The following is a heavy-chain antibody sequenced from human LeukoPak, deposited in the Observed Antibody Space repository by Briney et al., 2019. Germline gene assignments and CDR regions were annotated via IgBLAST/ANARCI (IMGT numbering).Heavy chain of an antibody. CDR2: ISAYNGNT. CDR1: GYTFTSYG. CDR3: ARDQNYDFWSGSYNWFDP. D-gene: IGHD3-3*01. V-gene: IGHV1-18*01. J-gene: IGHJ5*02. Sequence: ASVKVSCKASGYTFTSYGISWVRQAPGQGLEWMGWISAYNGNTNYAQKLQGRVTMTTDTSTSTAYMELRSLRSDDTAVYYCARDQNYDFWSGSYNWFDPWGQGTLVTVSS.